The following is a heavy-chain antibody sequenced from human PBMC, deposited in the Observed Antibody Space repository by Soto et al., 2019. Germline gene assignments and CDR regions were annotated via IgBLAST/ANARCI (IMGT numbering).Heavy chain of an antibody. D-gene: IGHD3-10*01. J-gene: IGHJ4*02. CDR1: GGSVSSGSYY. V-gene: IGHV4-61*01. Sequence: SETLSLTCTVSGGSVSSGSYYWSWIRQPPGKGLEWIGYIYYSGSTNYNPSLKSRVTISVDTSKNQFSLKLSSVTAADTAVYYCAREGPYYYGSGRPQGLLFDYWGQGTLVTVSS. CDR3: AREGPYYYGSGRPQGLLFDY. CDR2: IYYSGST.